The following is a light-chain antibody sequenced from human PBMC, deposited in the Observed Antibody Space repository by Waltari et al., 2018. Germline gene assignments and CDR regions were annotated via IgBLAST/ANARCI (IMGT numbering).Light chain of an antibody. Sequence: EIVMTQSPATLSVSPGERATLSCRARQSVSSNLAWYQQKPGQAPRLLIFGASSSGTGIPGRFSGSGSGTEFTLTISSLQSEDFAVYYCQQYNNWLITFGQGTRLEIK. CDR2: GAS. CDR1: QSVSSN. V-gene: IGKV3-15*01. CDR3: QQYNNWLIT. J-gene: IGKJ5*01.